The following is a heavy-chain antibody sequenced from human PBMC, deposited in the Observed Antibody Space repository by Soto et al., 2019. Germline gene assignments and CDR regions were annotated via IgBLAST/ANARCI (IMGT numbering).Heavy chain of an antibody. Sequence: SETLSLTCTVSGGSISSSSYYWGWIRQPPGKGLEWIGSIYYSGSTYYNPSLKSRVTISVDTSKNQFSLKLSSVTAADTAVYYCASPVATITENSHYFDYWGQGTLVTVSS. CDR1: GGSISSSSYY. D-gene: IGHD5-12*01. J-gene: IGHJ4*02. CDR2: IYYSGST. CDR3: ASPVATITENSHYFDY. V-gene: IGHV4-39*01.